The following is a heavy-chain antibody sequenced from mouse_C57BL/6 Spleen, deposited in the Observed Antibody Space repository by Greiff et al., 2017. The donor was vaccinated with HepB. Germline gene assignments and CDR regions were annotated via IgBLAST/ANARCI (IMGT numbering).Heavy chain of an antibody. J-gene: IGHJ4*01. Sequence: EVHLVESGGGLVQPGGSLKLSCAASGFTFSDYGMAWVRQAPRKGPEWVAFISNLAYSIYYADTVTGRFTISRENAKNTLYLEMSSLRSEDTAMYYCARDWSYYAMDYWGQGTSVTVSS. D-gene: IGHD4-1*01. CDR2: ISNLAYSI. CDR3: ARDWSYYAMDY. CDR1: GFTFSDYG. V-gene: IGHV5-15*01.